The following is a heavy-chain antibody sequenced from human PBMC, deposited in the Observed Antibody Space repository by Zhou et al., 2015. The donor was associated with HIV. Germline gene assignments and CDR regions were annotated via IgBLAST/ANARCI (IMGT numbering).Heavy chain of an antibody. CDR2: IIPIFGTA. J-gene: IGHJ3*02. CDR3: ARSIAVAGTLFRTGAFDI. Sequence: QVQLVQSGAEVKKPGSSVKVSCKASGGTFSSYAISWVRQAPGQGLEWMGGIIPIFGTANYAQKFQGRVTITADESTSTAYMELSSLRSEDTAVYYCARSIAVAGTLFRTGAFDIWGQGTMVTVSS. CDR1: GGTFSSYA. D-gene: IGHD6-19*01. V-gene: IGHV1-69*01.